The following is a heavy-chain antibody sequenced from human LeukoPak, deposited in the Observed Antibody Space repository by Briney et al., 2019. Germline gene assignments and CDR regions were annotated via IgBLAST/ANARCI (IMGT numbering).Heavy chain of an antibody. CDR1: GFTFSSYG. V-gene: IGHV3-30*02. CDR3: AKDFRVSGWYFFDY. Sequence: GGSLRLSCAASGFTFSSYGMHWVRQAPGKGLEWVAFIRYDGSNKYYADSVKGRFTISGDNSKNTLYLQMNSLRAEDTAVYYCAKDFRVSGWYFFDYWGQGTLVTVSS. D-gene: IGHD6-19*01. J-gene: IGHJ4*02. CDR2: IRYDGSNK.